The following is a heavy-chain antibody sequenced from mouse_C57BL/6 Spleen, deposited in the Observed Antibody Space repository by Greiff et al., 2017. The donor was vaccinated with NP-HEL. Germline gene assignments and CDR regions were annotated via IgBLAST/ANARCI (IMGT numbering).Heavy chain of an antibody. CDR1: GYAFRSYW. V-gene: IGHV1-80*01. J-gene: IGHJ2*01. Sequence: VQLQQSGAELVKPGASVKISCKASGYAFRSYWMNWVKQRPGKGLEWIGQIYPGDGDTNYNGKFKGKATLTADKSSSTAYMQLSSLTSEDSAVYFCARREGTTVVLDYWGQGTTLTVSS. D-gene: IGHD1-1*01. CDR2: IYPGDGDT. CDR3: ARREGTTVVLDY.